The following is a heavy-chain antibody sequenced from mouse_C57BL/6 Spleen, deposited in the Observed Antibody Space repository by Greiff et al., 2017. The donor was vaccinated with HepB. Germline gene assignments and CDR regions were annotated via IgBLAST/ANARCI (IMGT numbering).Heavy chain of an antibody. CDR3: ARRRETAQAYYAMDY. CDR1: GFSLSTSGMG. CDR2: IYWDDDK. V-gene: IGHV8-12*01. D-gene: IGHD3-2*02. Sequence: QVTLKESGPGILQSSQTLSLTCSFSGFSLSTSGMGVSWIRQPSGKGLEWLAHIYWDDDKRYNPSPKSRLTISKDTSRNQVFLKITSVDTADTATYYCARRRETAQAYYAMDYWGQGTSVTVSS. J-gene: IGHJ4*01.